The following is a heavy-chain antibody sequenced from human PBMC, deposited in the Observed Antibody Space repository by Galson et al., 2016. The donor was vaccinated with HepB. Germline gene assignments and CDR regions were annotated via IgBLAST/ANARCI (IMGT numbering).Heavy chain of an antibody. CDR3: ARHSRPELGIEPPGTRWFDP. D-gene: IGHD6-13*01. V-gene: IGHV3-48*02. CDR2: ISNTRSVI. J-gene: IGHJ5*02. CDR1: GFNFGAYS. Sequence: SLRLSCAASGFNFGAYSMNWVRQAPGKGLEWISYISNTRSVIRYADSVKGRFTISRDNVNNSLYLQMNSLRDEDTAVYYCARHSRPELGIEPPGTRWFDPWGQGTLVTVSS.